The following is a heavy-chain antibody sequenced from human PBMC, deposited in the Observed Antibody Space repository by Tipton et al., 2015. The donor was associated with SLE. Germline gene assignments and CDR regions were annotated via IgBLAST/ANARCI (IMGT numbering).Heavy chain of an antibody. J-gene: IGHJ2*01. Sequence: TLSLTCTVSGGSIISYYWSWIRQPPGKGLEWIGYIHYSGVTYYYPSLKSRVTMSVDTSKNQFSLKLNSVTAADTAVYYCARRLVAAANDWYFGLWGRGTLVTVSS. CDR2: IHYSGVT. CDR1: GGSIISYY. V-gene: IGHV4-59*08. CDR3: ARRLVAAANDWYFGL. D-gene: IGHD2-2*01.